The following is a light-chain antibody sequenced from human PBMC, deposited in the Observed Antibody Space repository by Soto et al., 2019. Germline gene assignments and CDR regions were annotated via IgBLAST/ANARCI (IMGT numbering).Light chain of an antibody. V-gene: IGLV2-8*01. Sequence: QSVLTQPPSASGSPGQSVTISCTGTSSDVGGYNYVSWYQQHPGKVPKLMIYEVSKRPSGVPDRFSGSKSGNTASLTASGLQAEDEADYYCSSYAGSNYVFGTGTKVTVL. CDR2: EVS. J-gene: IGLJ1*01. CDR1: SSDVGGYNY. CDR3: SSYAGSNYV.